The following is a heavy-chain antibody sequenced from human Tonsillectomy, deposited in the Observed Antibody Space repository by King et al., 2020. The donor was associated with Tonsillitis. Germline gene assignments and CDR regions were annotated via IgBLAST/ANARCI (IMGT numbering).Heavy chain of an antibody. CDR3: ARTRDHCSGGSCYSAPHDY. D-gene: IGHD2-15*01. V-gene: IGHV3-11*06. J-gene: IGHJ4*02. CDR2: ISSSSSYT. CDR1: GFTFSDYY. Sequence: VQLVESGGGLVKPGGSLRLSCAASGFTFSDYYMSWIRQAPGKGLEWVSYISSSSSYTNYADSVKGRFTISRDNAKNSLYLQMNSLRAEETAVYYCARTRDHCSGGSCYSAPHDYWGQGTLVTVSS.